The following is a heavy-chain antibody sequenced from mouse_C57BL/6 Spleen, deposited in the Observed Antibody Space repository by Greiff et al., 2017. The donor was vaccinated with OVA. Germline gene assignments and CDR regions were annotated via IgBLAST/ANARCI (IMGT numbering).Heavy chain of an antibody. CDR3: ARDHPPRWYFDV. V-gene: IGHV1-85*01. Sequence: QVQLQQSGPELVKPGASVKLSCKASGYTFTSYDINWVKQRPGQGLEWIGWIYPSDGSTKYNEKFKGEATRTVDTSSSTAYMELHSLTSEDSAVYFCARDHPPRWYFDVWGTGTTVTVSS. CDR1: GYTFTSYD. CDR2: IYPSDGST. J-gene: IGHJ1*03.